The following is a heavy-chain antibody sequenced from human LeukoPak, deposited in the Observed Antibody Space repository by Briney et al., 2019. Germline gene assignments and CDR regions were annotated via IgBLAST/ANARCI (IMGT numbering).Heavy chain of an antibody. Sequence: GGSLRLSCASSGFTFSFYWMHWVRQAPGKGLVWVSRIGNDGSSTSYAGSVKGRFTISRDNAKNSLYLQMNSLRGEDTAVYHCARNWGYFDYWGQGTLVTVSS. V-gene: IGHV3-74*01. J-gene: IGHJ4*02. CDR1: GFTFSFYW. CDR3: ARNWGYFDY. CDR2: IGNDGSST. D-gene: IGHD7-27*01.